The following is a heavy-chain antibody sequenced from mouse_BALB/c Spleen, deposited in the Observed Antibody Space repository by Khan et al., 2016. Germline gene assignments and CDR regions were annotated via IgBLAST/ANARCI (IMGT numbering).Heavy chain of an antibody. CDR2: INTYTGEA. D-gene: IGHD1-1*01. V-gene: IGHV9-3-1*01. Sequence: QIQLVQSGPELKKPGETVKISCKASGYTFRNYGLNWLKQAPGKGLKWMGWINTYTGEATYAGDFKGRFAFSLATSASNAFLQINNLANGDTTTYFCTNFGSSSYFDFWGQGTTLTISS. J-gene: IGHJ2*01. CDR3: TNFGSSSYFDF. CDR1: GYTFRNYG.